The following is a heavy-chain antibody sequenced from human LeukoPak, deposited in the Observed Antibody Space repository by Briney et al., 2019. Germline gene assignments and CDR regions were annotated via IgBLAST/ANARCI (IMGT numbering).Heavy chain of an antibody. CDR2: INHSGST. Sequence: PSETLSLTCTVSGYSISSGYYWGWIRQPPGKGLEWIGEINHSGSTNYNPSLKSRVTISVDTSKNQFSLKLSSVTAADTAVYYCARESSGYSGYYWGQGTLVTVSS. J-gene: IGHJ4*02. CDR1: GYSISSGYY. CDR3: ARESSGYSGYY. V-gene: IGHV4-38-2*02. D-gene: IGHD5-12*01.